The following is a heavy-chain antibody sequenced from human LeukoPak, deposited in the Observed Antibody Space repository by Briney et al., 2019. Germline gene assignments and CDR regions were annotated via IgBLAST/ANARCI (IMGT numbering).Heavy chain of an antibody. CDR2: IYYSGST. J-gene: IGHJ4*02. CDR3: AAPGLLYDYIWGSYRHGEFDY. CDR1: GGSINSYY. Sequence: KPSETLSLTCTVSGGSINSYYWSWIRQPPGKGLEWIGYIYYSGSTNYNPSLKSRVTISVDTSKNQFSLKLSSVTAADTAVYYCAAPGLLYDYIWGSYRHGEFDYWGQGTLVTVSS. D-gene: IGHD3-16*02. V-gene: IGHV4-59*01.